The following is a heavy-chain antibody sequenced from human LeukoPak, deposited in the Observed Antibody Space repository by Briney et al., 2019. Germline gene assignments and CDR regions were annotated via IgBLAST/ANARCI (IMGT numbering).Heavy chain of an antibody. CDR1: GFTFSSYS. CDR2: ISSSSSYI. CDR3: ASGGRGDYFDY. D-gene: IGHD5-24*01. Sequence: PGGSLRLSCAASGFTFSSYSMNWVRPAPGKGLAWVSSISSSSSYIYYADSVKGRFTISRDNAKNSLYLQMNSLRAEDTAVYYCASGGRGDYFDYWGQGTLVTVSS. V-gene: IGHV3-21*01. J-gene: IGHJ4*02.